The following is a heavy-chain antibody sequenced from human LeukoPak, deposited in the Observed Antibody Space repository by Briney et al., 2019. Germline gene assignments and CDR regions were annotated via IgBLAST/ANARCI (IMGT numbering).Heavy chain of an antibody. CDR2: ISGSGGST. D-gene: IGHD3-10*01. V-gene: IGHV3-23*01. CDR3: AKTMVRGVIIEDFHY. Sequence: GGSLRLSCAASGFTFSSYAMSWVRQAPGKGLELVSAISGSGGSTYYADSVKGRFTISRDNSKNTLYLQMNSLRAEDTAVYYCAKTMVRGVIIEDFHYWGQGTLVTVSS. J-gene: IGHJ4*02. CDR1: GFTFSSYA.